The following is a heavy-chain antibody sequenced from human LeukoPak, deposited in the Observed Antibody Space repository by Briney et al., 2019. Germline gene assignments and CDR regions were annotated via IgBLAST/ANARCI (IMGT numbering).Heavy chain of an antibody. V-gene: IGHV3-7*01. J-gene: IGHJ6*03. CDR1: GFTFSSYW. Sequence: GGSLRLSCAASGFTFSSYWMSWVRQAPGKGLEWVANIKQDGSEKYYVNSVKGRFTISRDNAKNSLYLQMNSLRAEDTAVYYCARAGNYDILTGYTAYDYYYYMDVWGKGTTVTVSS. CDR2: IKQDGSEK. D-gene: IGHD3-9*01. CDR3: ARAGNYDILTGYTAYDYYYYMDV.